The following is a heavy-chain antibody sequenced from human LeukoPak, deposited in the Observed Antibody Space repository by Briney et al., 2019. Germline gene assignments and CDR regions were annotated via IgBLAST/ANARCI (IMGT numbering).Heavy chain of an antibody. Sequence: SETLSLTCTVSGGSISSCYWSWIRQPPGKGLEWIGYIYYSGSTNYNPSLKSRVTISVDTSKNQFSLKLSSVTAADTAVYYCARARGSSGWYDYFDYWGQGTLVTVSS. V-gene: IGHV4-59*01. CDR1: GGSISSCY. D-gene: IGHD6-19*01. CDR2: IYYSGST. J-gene: IGHJ4*02. CDR3: ARARGSSGWYDYFDY.